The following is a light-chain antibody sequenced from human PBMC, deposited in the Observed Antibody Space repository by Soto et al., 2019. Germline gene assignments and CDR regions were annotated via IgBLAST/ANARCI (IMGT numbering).Light chain of an antibody. Sequence: QSVLRQPPSVSGAPGQRVTISCTGSSSNIGAGYDVHWYQQLPGTAPKLLIYGNSNRPSGVPDRFSGSKSGTSASLAITGLQAEDEADYCCQSYDSSLSGSVVFGGGTKLTVL. CDR2: GNS. CDR3: QSYDSSLSGSVV. CDR1: SSNIGAGYD. J-gene: IGLJ2*01. V-gene: IGLV1-40*01.